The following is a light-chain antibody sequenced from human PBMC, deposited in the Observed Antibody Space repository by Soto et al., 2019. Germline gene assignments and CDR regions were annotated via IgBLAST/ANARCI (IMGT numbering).Light chain of an antibody. CDR1: QSVSSRY. CDR3: PQYGSSPPFT. J-gene: IGKJ2*01. Sequence: EIVLTQSPGTLSLSPGERATLSCRASQSVSSRYLAWYQQKPGQAPRLLMYGASNRATGIPDRFSGSGSGTAFTLTISRLEPEDFAVYFCPQYGSSPPFTFGQGTKVEIK. CDR2: GAS. V-gene: IGKV3-20*01.